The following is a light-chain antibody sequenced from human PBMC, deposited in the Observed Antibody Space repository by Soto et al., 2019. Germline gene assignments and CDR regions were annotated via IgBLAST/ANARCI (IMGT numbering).Light chain of an antibody. CDR2: AAS. CDR1: RGISNY. V-gene: IGKV1-27*01. Sequence: DIQMTQSPSYLSASVGDRVAITCRASRGISNYLAWYQQKPGKVPKLLIYAASTLQPGVPSRFSGSGSGTEFTLTISSLQPEDVANYYCQKYNGVPWTFGQGTKVEIK. CDR3: QKYNGVPWT. J-gene: IGKJ1*01.